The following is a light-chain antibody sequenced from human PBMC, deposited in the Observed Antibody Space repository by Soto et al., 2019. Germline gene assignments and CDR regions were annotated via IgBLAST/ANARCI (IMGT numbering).Light chain of an antibody. CDR2: DVS. Sequence: QSVLTQPASVSGSPGQSITISCTGTSSDVGGYDYVSWYQQHPGKAPKLMIYDVSNRPSGVSNRFSGSKSGNTASLTISGLQAEDEADYCCCSYPTITSRQIVFGTGPK. CDR1: SSDVGGYDY. V-gene: IGLV2-14*03. CDR3: CSYPTITSRQIV. J-gene: IGLJ1*01.